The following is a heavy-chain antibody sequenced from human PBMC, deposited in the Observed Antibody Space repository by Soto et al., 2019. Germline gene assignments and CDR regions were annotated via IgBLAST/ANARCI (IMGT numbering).Heavy chain of an antibody. V-gene: IGHV3-23*01. CDR2: ISRYGDIT. D-gene: IGHD3-22*01. J-gene: IGHJ4*02. Sequence: GGSLRLSCAASGFTFNIYAMTWGRQAPGKLLEWVSAISRYGDITYYADSVEGRFSISRDNSKNTLYLQMNSLRAEDTAVYYCAKDRYLDHDSRGYLFDNWGQGTLVTVSS. CDR3: AKDRYLDHDSRGYLFDN. CDR1: GFTFNIYA.